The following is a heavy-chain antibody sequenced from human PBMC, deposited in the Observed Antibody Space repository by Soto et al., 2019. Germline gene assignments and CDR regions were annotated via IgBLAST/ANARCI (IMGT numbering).Heavy chain of an antibody. J-gene: IGHJ4*02. D-gene: IGHD6-13*01. CDR2: IYWDDDK. CDR3: AHYSSTSSFDY. Sequence: QITLKESGPTLVKPTQPCTLACTFSGFSLSTSGMGVGWIRQPPGKALEWLALIYWDDDKRYSPSLKSRLTITKDTSKNQVVLTMTNMDPVDTSTYYCAHYSSTSSFDYWGQGTLVTVSS. CDR1: GFSLSTSGMG. V-gene: IGHV2-5*02.